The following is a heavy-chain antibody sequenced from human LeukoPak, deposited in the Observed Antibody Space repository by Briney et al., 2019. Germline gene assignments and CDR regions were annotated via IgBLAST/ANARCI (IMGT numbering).Heavy chain of an antibody. V-gene: IGHV1-18*01. J-gene: IGHJ6*03. CDR2: ISAYNGNR. CDR3: AREGLDCSSTSCYYYYYMDV. Sequence: ASVKVSCKASGYTFINYGISWVRQAPGQGLEWMGWISAYNGNRSYAQKLQGRVTMTTDTSTSTAYMELRSLRSDDTAVYYCAREGLDCSSTSCYYYYYMDVWGKGTTVTVSS. CDR1: GYTFINYG. D-gene: IGHD2-2*01.